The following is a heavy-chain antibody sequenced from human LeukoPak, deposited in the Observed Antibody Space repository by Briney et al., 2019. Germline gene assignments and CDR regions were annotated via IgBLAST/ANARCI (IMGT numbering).Heavy chain of an antibody. CDR1: GGSISSGSYY. V-gene: IGHV4-61*02. Sequence: PSQTLSLTCTVSGGSISSGSYYWSWIRQPAGTGLEWIGRIYTSGSTNYNPSLKSRVTISVDTSKNQSSLKLSSVTAADTAVYYCARELYDFWSGYYLNYWGQGTLVTVSS. CDR3: ARELYDFWSGYYLNY. D-gene: IGHD3-3*01. J-gene: IGHJ4*02. CDR2: IYTSGST.